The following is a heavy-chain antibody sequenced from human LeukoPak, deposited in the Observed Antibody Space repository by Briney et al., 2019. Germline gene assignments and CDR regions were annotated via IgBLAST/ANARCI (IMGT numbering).Heavy chain of an antibody. V-gene: IGHV4-31*03. Sequence: SETLSLTCTVSGGSISSGGYYWSWIRQHPGKGLEWIGYIYYSGSTYYNPSLKSRVTISVDTSKNQFSLKLSSVTAADTAVYYWASSPPYRLEMGLYYYGMDVWGQGTTVTVSS. CDR2: IYYSGST. CDR3: ASSPPYRLEMGLYYYGMDV. J-gene: IGHJ6*02. CDR1: GGSISSGGYY. D-gene: IGHD5-24*01.